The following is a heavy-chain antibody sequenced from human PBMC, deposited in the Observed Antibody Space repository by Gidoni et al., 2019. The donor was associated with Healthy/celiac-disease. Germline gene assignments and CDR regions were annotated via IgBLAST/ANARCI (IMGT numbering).Heavy chain of an antibody. CDR2: ISGGGGST. Sequence: EVQLLESGGGLVQPGGSLRLSCAASGITFSSHSRSWVRQAPGNGLEWVSAISGGGGSTYYGDSVKGRFSISRNNCKNTLYLQMKSLRAEDAAVYYCAKDRWSSGWYGPAGCFDLWGHGTLVTVSS. V-gene: IGHV3-23*01. J-gene: IGHJ2*01. CDR1: GITFSSHS. CDR3: AKDRWSSGWYGPAGCFDL. D-gene: IGHD6-19*01.